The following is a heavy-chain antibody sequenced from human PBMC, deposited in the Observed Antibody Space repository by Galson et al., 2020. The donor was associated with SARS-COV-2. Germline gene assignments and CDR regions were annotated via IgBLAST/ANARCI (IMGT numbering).Heavy chain of an antibody. Sequence: GESLKISCAASGFTFSSYGMHWVRQAPGKGLEWVAVISYDGSNKYYADSVKGRFTISRDNSKNTLYLQMNSLRAEDTAVYYCAKDYSGSYFGPIDYWGQGTLVTVSS. CDR3: AKDYSGSYFGPIDY. CDR2: ISYDGSNK. D-gene: IGHD1-26*01. J-gene: IGHJ4*02. V-gene: IGHV3-30*18. CDR1: GFTFSSYG.